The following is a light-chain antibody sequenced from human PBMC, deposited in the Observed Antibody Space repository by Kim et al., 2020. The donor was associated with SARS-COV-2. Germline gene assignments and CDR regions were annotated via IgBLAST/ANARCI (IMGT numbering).Light chain of an antibody. CDR1: DSNIGSNT. CDR2: SNN. J-gene: IGLJ2*01. Sequence: GQRVTSSGSGSDSNIGSNTVNWYQQFPGTAPKLLIYSNNQRPSGVPDRFSGSKSGTSASLAISGLQSEDESAYYCAAWDDSLNGVVFGGGTQLTVL. V-gene: IGLV1-44*01. CDR3: AAWDDSLNGVV.